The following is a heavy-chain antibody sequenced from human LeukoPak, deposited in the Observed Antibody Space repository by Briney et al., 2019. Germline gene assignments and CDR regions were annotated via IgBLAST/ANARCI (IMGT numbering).Heavy chain of an antibody. J-gene: IGHJ4*02. Sequence: SETLSLTCTVSGGSISSYYWSWIRQPPGKGLEWIGYIYYSGSTNYHPSLKSRATISVDTSKNQFSLKLSSVTAADTAVYYFGRREGDLFDYWGQGTLVTASS. CDR3: GRREGDLFDY. CDR1: GGSISSYY. CDR2: IYYSGST. D-gene: IGHD2-21*02. V-gene: IGHV4-59*08.